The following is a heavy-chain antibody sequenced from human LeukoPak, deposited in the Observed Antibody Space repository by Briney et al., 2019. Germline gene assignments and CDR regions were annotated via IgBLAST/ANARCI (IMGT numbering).Heavy chain of an antibody. CDR3: VRDFRWSLGS. CDR1: GFTFSTFH. J-gene: IGHJ5*02. CDR2: INYHSQPT. Sequence: GGSLRLSCTASGFTFSTFHMHWVRQAPGKGLEWVSYINYHSQPTYYADSVKGRFTISRDNAKSSLYLQLNDLRAEDTAVYYCVRDFRWSLGSWGQGTPVTVSS. D-gene: IGHD1-26*01. V-gene: IGHV3-48*01.